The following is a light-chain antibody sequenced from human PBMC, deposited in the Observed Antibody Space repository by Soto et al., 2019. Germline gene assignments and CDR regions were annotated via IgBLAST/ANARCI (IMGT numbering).Light chain of an antibody. CDR3: QHYNSYSEA. CDR2: KAS. Sequence: DIQMTQSPSTLSGSVGDRVTITCRASQTISSWLAWYQQKTGKAPKLLIYKASTLKSGVPSRFSGSGSGTEFTLTISSLQPDDFATYYCQHYNSYSEAFGQGTRLEI. CDR1: QTISSW. V-gene: IGKV1-5*03. J-gene: IGKJ5*01.